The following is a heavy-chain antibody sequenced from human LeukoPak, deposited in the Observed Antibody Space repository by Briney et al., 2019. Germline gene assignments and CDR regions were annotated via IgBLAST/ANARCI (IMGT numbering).Heavy chain of an antibody. CDR3: ARVPNYDFWSGRYYYYMDV. D-gene: IGHD3-3*01. V-gene: IGHV1-2*02. J-gene: IGHJ6*03. CDR1: GYTFTCYY. Sequence: ASVKVSCKASGYTFTCYYMHWVRQAPGQGLEWMGWINPNSGGTNYAQKFQGRVTMTRDTSISTAYVELSRLRSDDTAVYYCARVPNYDFWSGRYYYYMDVWGKGTTVTVSS. CDR2: INPNSGGT.